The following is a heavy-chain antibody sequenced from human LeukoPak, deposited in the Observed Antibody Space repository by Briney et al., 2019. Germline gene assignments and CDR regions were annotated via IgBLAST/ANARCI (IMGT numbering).Heavy chain of an antibody. Sequence: SGTLSLTCAVSVGSISSGNWWTWVRQSPGKGLEWIGEIYHNGTLNYNPSLKSRVTISADSFKNHFSLKLTSVTAADTAVYYCATAPILRGEGGEPYKYGMDVWGQGTTVIVSS. CDR1: VGSISSGNW. J-gene: IGHJ6*02. V-gene: IGHV4-4*02. CDR2: IYHNGTL. CDR3: ATAPILRGEGGEPYKYGMDV. D-gene: IGHD2-2*02.